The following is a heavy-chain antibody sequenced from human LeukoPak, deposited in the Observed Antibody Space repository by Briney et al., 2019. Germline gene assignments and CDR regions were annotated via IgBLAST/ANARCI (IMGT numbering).Heavy chain of an antibody. CDR2: IYIVGTT. J-gene: IGHJ4*02. CDR1: GFTVSSNY. Sequence: GGSLRLSCAASGFTVSSNYMSWVRQAPGKGLEWVSVIYIVGTTYYADSVKGRFTISRDNPKNTLYLQMNSLRVEDTAVYYCAGESRGSAMVDYGGKEPRVPVP. V-gene: IGHV3-53*01. CDR3: AGESRGSAMVDY. D-gene: IGHD5-18*01.